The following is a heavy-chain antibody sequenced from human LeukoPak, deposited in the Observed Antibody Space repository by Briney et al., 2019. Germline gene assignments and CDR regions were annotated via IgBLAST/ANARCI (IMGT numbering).Heavy chain of an antibody. V-gene: IGHV3-7*01. CDR2: IKQDGSAK. Sequence: GGSLRLSCAASGFTFSSYWMSWVRQAPGKGLEWVANIKQDGSAKYYVDSVKGRFTISRDNAKNSLFLQMNSLRAEDTAVYYCAREVGAKYYYYYMDVWGKGTTVTVSS. D-gene: IGHD1-26*01. CDR3: AREVGAKYYYYYMDV. J-gene: IGHJ6*03. CDR1: GFTFSSYW.